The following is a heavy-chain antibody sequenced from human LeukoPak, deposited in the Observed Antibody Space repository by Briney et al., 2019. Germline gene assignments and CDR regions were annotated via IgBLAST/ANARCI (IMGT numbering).Heavy chain of an antibody. CDR3: ARSHATYYYDSSGYYYDY. Sequence: PSETLSLTCTVSGGSISSSSYYWGWIRQPPGEGLEWIGSIYYRGSTYYNPSLKSRVTISVDTSKNQFSLKLSSVTAADTAVYYCARSHATYYYDSSGYYYDYWGQGTLVTVSS. V-gene: IGHV4-39*01. CDR1: GGSISSSSYY. CDR2: IYYRGST. D-gene: IGHD3-22*01. J-gene: IGHJ4*02.